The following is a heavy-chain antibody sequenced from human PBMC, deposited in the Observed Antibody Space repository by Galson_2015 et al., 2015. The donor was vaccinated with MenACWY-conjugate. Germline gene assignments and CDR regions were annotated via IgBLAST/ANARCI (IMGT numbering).Heavy chain of an antibody. V-gene: IGHV3-30*03. CDR3: ARDTWGSYGLDV. CDR2: ISFAGKHP. Sequence: WVAVISFAGKHPFYADSVKGRFTISRDNSEKILYLQMNSLRTEDTAFYYCARDTWGSYGLDVWGQGTTVIVSS. J-gene: IGHJ6*02. D-gene: IGHD7-27*01.